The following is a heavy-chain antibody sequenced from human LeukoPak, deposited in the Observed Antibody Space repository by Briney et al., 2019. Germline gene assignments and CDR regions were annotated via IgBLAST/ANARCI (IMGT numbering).Heavy chain of an antibody. V-gene: IGHV1-2*04. CDR2: INPNSGGT. Sequence: ASVKVSCKPSGYTFTSYYIHWVRQAPGQGLEWMGWINPNSGGTNYAQKFQGWVTMTRDTSISTAYMELSRLRSDDTAVYYCARASETHDAFDIWGQGTMVTVSS. CDR1: GYTFTSYY. J-gene: IGHJ3*02. CDR3: ARASETHDAFDI.